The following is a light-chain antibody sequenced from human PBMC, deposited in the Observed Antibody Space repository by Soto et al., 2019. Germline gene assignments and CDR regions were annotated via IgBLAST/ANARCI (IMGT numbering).Light chain of an antibody. CDR3: CSFAATDTWV. V-gene: IGLV2-11*01. J-gene: IGLJ3*02. CDR1: SSDVGGYNY. Sequence: QSALTQPRSVSASPGQSVTISCTGTSSDVGGYNYVSWYHQHPGQAPKLMIYDVTKRPSGVPDRFSGSKSGNTASLTISGLQAEDEGDYYCCSFAATDTWVFGGGTKLTVL. CDR2: DVT.